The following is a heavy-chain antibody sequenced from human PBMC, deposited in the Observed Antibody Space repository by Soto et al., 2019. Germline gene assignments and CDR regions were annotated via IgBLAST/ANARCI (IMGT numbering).Heavy chain of an antibody. CDR1: GGSVSSGNSY. Sequence: QVQLQESGPGLVKPSETLSLTCTVSGGSVSSGNSYWSWIRQPPGKGLEWIGHIYYTGSTNYNPSLKSRATIPLETSKNQLSLEMSSVTAADTAVYYCARENVLGDMLTTYNWFDPWGQGPLVTVSS. D-gene: IGHD3-16*01. CDR3: ARENVLGDMLTTYNWFDP. J-gene: IGHJ5*02. V-gene: IGHV4-61*01. CDR2: IYYTGST.